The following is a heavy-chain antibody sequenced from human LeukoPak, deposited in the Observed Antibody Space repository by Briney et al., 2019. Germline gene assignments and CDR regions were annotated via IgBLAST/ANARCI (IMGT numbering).Heavy chain of an antibody. Sequence: SQTLSLTCAISGDSVSSNSAVWNWIRQSPSRGLEWLGRTYYKSKWSSDFAISVKSRITINPDTSENQFSLHLNSVTPEDTAVYYCARGDIALDYWGQGTLVTVSS. CDR1: GDSVSSNSAV. D-gene: IGHD5-12*01. V-gene: IGHV6-1*01. CDR3: ARGDIALDY. CDR2: TYYKSKWSS. J-gene: IGHJ4*02.